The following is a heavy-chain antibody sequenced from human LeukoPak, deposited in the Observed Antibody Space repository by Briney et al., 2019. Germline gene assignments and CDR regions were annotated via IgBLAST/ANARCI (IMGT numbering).Heavy chain of an antibody. CDR3: AKGGRTVTDY. V-gene: IGHV3-74*01. CDR1: GFTFSSYW. Sequence: GGSLRLSCAASGFTFSSYWMHWVRQAPGKGPVWVSRINSDGSSTSYADSVEGRFTISRDNAKNTLYLQMNSLRAEDTAVYYCAKGGRTVTDYWGQGTLVTVSS. J-gene: IGHJ4*02. CDR2: INSDGSST. D-gene: IGHD4-17*01.